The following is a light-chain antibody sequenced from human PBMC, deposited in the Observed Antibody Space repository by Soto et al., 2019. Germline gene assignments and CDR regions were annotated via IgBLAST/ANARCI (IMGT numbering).Light chain of an antibody. Sequence: DIQLTQSPSFLSASVGDRVTITCRASQGISSYLAWYQQKPGKAPKLLIYAASTLQSGVPSRFSGSGSGTEFTLTISSLQPEDFATYYCQQLNSYPGSFTFDQGTRLEIK. CDR1: QGISSY. J-gene: IGKJ5*01. CDR2: AAS. V-gene: IGKV1-9*01. CDR3: QQLNSYPGSFT.